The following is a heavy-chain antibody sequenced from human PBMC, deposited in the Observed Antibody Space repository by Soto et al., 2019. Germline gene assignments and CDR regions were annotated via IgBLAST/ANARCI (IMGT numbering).Heavy chain of an antibody. CDR3: THRRCGGDCLQSYSSHYYYGVDV. CDR1: GFSLNTGGVG. D-gene: IGHD2-21*02. V-gene: IGHV2-5*02. CDR2: IYWDDDK. Sequence: QITLMESGPTLVNPTQTLTLTCTFSGFSLNTGGVGVGWIRQPPGKALEWLALIYWDDDKRYSPSLRSRLTITKDTSKNQVVLTMTNMDPVDTATYYCTHRRCGGDCLQSYSSHYYYGVDVWGQGTTVTVSS. J-gene: IGHJ6*02.